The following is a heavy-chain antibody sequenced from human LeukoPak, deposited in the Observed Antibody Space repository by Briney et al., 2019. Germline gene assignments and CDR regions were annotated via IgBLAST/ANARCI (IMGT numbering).Heavy chain of an antibody. CDR2: ISAYNGNT. CDR1: GYTFTSYG. V-gene: IGHV1-18*01. D-gene: IGHD3-16*02. Sequence: ASVKVSCKASGYTFTSYGISWVRQAPGQGLEWTGWISAYNGNTNYAQKLQGRVTMTTDTSTSTAYMELRSLRSDDTAVYYCARGGPYDYVWGSYRWYYFDYWGQGTLVTVSS. CDR3: ARGGPYDYVWGSYRWYYFDY. J-gene: IGHJ4*02.